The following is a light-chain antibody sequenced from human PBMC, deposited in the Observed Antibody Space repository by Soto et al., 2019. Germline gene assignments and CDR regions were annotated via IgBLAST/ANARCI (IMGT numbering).Light chain of an antibody. CDR2: GAS. J-gene: IGKJ1*01. V-gene: IGKV3-20*01. CDR1: QSVSSSF. Sequence: EIVLTQSPGTLSLSPGERATLSCRASQSVSSSFLAWYQQKPGQAPRLLIYGASSRATGIPDRFSGSGSGRDFTLTTGRLEPEDFAVYYCQQYDNSPWTFGQGTKVEIK. CDR3: QQYDNSPWT.